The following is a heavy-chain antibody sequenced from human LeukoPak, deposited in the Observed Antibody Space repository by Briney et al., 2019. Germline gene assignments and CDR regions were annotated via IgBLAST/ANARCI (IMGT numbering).Heavy chain of an antibody. Sequence: SETLSLTCTVSGGSISSYYWSWIRQPPGKGLEWIGYIYYSGSTNYNPSLKSRVTISVDTSKNQFSLKLSSVTAADTAVYYCARVTRNGDYYMGVWGKGTTVTVSS. V-gene: IGHV4-59*01. D-gene: IGHD1-14*01. CDR3: ARVTRNGDYYMGV. CDR1: GGSISSYY. CDR2: IYYSGST. J-gene: IGHJ6*03.